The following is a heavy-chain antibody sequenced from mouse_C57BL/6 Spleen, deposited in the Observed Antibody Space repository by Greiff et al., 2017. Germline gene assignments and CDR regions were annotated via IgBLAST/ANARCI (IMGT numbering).Heavy chain of an antibody. V-gene: IGHV1-26*01. Sequence: EVQLQQSGPELVKPGASVKISCKASGYTFTDYYMNWVKQSHGKSLEWIGDINPNNGGTSYNQKFKGKATLTVDKYSSTAYMELRSLTSEDSAVYYCARREGFLAWFAYWGQGTLVTVSA. CDR2: INPNNGGT. CDR3: ARREGFLAWFAY. J-gene: IGHJ3*01. CDR1: GYTFTDYY.